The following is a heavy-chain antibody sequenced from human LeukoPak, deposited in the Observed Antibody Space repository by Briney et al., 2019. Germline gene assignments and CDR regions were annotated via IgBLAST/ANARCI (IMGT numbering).Heavy chain of an antibody. CDR1: GFTFDDYA. V-gene: IGHV3-43D*03. CDR2: ISWDGGST. CDR3: ARDGAIAVAGTFDY. D-gene: IGHD6-19*01. Sequence: GGSLRLSCAASGFTFDDYAMHWVRQAPGKGLEWVSLISWDGGSTYYADSVKGRFTISRDNSKNSLYLQMNSLRAEDTALYYCARDGAIAVAGTFDYWGQGTLVTVSS. J-gene: IGHJ4*02.